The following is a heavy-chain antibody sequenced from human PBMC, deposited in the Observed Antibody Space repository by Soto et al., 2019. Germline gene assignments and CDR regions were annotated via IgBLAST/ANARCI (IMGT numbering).Heavy chain of an antibody. J-gene: IGHJ4*02. V-gene: IGHV3-30*03. Sequence: QVQLVESGGGVVQPGTSLRLSCTASGFTFSNYGMHWVRQAPGKGLEWVAAISHDGGNKFYADTVKGRFTISRDNSKNTLYLQMNSLRVEDTAVYYCAGDPGEIGDYWGQGTLVTVSS. CDR2: ISHDGGNK. CDR3: AGDPGEIGDY. CDR1: GFTFSNYG. D-gene: IGHD3-16*01.